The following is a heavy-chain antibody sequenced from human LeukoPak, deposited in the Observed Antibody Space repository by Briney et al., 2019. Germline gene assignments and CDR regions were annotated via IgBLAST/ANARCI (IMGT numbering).Heavy chain of an antibody. Sequence: ASVKVSCKASGYTFTNYGINWVRQAPGQGLEWMGWINTNTVNPAYAQGFTGRFVFSLDTSVSTAYLQISNLKAEDSAVYYCARMGQGGGYYLDYWGQGTLVTVSS. CDR2: INTNTVNP. D-gene: IGHD3-3*01. CDR3: ARMGQGGGYYLDY. J-gene: IGHJ4*02. V-gene: IGHV7-4-1*02. CDR1: GYTFTNYG.